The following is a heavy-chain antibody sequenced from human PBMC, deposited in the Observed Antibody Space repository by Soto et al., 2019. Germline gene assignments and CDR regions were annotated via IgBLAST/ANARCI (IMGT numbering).Heavy chain of an antibody. V-gene: IGHV3-74*01. D-gene: IGHD2-15*01. CDR3: ARDLGYCSGGSCYPNWFDP. CDR1: GFTFSSYW. J-gene: IGHJ5*02. CDR2: INSDGSST. Sequence: GGSLRLSCAASGFTFSSYWMHWVRQAPGKGLVWVSRINSDGSSTSYADSVKGRFTISIDNAKNTLYLQMNSLRAEDTAVYYCARDLGYCSGGSCYPNWFDPWGQGTLVTVSS.